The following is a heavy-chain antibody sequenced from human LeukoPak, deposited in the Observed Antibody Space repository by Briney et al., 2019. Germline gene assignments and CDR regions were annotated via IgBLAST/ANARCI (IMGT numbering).Heavy chain of an antibody. Sequence: GGSLRLSCAVSGFTFSSNWMSWVRQAPGKGLEWVANIKQDGSEKYYVDSMKGRFTISRDNAKNSLYLQMNSLRAEDTAVYYCARVARVGGGYGYNSGLFDYWGQGTLVTVSS. CDR2: IKQDGSEK. CDR1: GFTFSSNW. J-gene: IGHJ4*02. CDR3: ARVARVGGGYGYNSGLFDY. D-gene: IGHD5-24*01. V-gene: IGHV3-7*01.